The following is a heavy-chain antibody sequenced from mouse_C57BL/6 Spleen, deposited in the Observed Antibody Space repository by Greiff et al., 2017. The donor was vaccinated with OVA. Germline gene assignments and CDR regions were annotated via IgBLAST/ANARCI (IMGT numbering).Heavy chain of an antibody. Sequence: VQLQQSGPGLVQPSQSLSIPCTVSGFSLTRYGVHWVRQSPGKGLEWLGVIWSGGSTDYNADFISRLSISKDNSKRHVFFKMNSLQADDTAIYDCARNTRGNYAWFADWGKGTLVTVSA. CDR2: IWSGGST. J-gene: IGHJ3*01. D-gene: IGHD2-1*01. CDR3: ARNTRGNYAWFAD. CDR1: GFSLTRYG. V-gene: IGHV2-2*01.